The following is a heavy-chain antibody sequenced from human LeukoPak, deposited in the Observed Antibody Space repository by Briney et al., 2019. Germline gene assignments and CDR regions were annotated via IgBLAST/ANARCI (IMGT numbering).Heavy chain of an antibody. CDR2: ISYDGSNK. CDR3: AKVPIIAVADRYYYYGMDV. D-gene: IGHD6-19*01. V-gene: IGHV3-30*18. J-gene: IGHJ6*02. CDR1: GFTFSSYG. Sequence: GGSLRLSCAASGFTFSSYGMHWVRQAPGKGLEWVAVISYDGSNKYYADSVKGRFAISRDNSKNTLYLQMNSLRAEDTAVYYCAKVPIIAVADRYYYYGMDVWGQGTTVTVSS.